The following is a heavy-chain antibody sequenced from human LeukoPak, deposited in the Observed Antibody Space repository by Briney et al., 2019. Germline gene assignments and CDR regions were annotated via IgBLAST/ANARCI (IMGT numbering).Heavy chain of an antibody. Sequence: PGGSLRLSCAASGFTFSDYYMSWIRQAPGKGLEWVSYISSSGSTIYYADSVKGRFTISRDNAKNSLYLQMNSLRAEDTAVYYCARYKSYSTLPGTSRNWFDPWGQGTLVTVSS. D-gene: IGHD1-14*01. V-gene: IGHV3-11*04. CDR2: ISSSGSTI. J-gene: IGHJ5*02. CDR3: ARYKSYSTLPGTSRNWFDP. CDR1: GFTFSDYY.